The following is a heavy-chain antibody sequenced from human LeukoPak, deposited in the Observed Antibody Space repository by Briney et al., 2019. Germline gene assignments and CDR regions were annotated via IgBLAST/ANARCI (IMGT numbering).Heavy chain of an antibody. D-gene: IGHD4-17*01. V-gene: IGHV4-31*03. J-gene: IGHJ3*02. Sequence: KSSETLSLTCTVSGGSISSGGYYWSWIRQHPGKGLEWIGYIYYSGSTYYNPSLKSRVTISVDTSKNQFSLKLSSVTAADTAVYYCAGYGDYTTDDAFDIWGQGTMVTVSS. CDR2: IYYSGST. CDR1: GGSISSGGYY. CDR3: AGYGDYTTDDAFDI.